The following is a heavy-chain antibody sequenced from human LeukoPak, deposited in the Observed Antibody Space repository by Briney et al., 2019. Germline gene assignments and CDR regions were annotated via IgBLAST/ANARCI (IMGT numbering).Heavy chain of an antibody. J-gene: IGHJ4*02. CDR3: ARGGYISSWYWVY. V-gene: IGHV3-7*03. CDR2: INRDGSEK. CDR1: SSSSYY. Sequence: SSSSYYWGWVRQAPGKALEWVASINRDGSEKYYVDSVKGRFTIPRDSPKNSLYLQMNNLRAEDTATYYCARGGYISSWYWVYWGQGTLVTVSS. D-gene: IGHD6-13*01.